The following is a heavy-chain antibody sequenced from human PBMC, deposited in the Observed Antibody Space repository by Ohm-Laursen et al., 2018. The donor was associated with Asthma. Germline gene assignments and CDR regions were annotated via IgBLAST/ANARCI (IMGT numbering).Heavy chain of an antibody. J-gene: IGHJ4*02. CDR2: ISYDGSNK. D-gene: IGHD3-10*01. Sequence: RSLRLSCTASGFTFSSYALHWVRQAPGKGLEWVALISYDGSNKYYADSVKGRFTISRDNSKNTLYLQMNSLRTEDTAVYYCAKDRGSYGSGSDGYWGQGTLVTVSS. V-gene: IGHV3-30-3*01. CDR1: GFTFSSYA. CDR3: AKDRGSYGSGSDGY.